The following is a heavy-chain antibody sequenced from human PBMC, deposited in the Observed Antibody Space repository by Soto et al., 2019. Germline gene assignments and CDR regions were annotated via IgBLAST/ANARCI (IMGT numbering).Heavy chain of an antibody. V-gene: IGHV3-23*01. Sequence: GGSLRLSCDASGFTFRNYAMNWVRQAPGKGLEWVSAISGSGGSTYYAGSVKGRFTISRDNSKNTLYLQMNSLRAEDTAVYYCAREIQAAAGKPPPYWAQGTLVPVSS. CDR2: ISGSGGST. J-gene: IGHJ4*02. D-gene: IGHD6-13*01. CDR3: AREIQAAAGKPPPY. CDR1: GFTFRNYA.